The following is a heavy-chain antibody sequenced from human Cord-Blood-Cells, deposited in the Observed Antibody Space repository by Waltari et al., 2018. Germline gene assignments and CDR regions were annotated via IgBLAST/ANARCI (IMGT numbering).Heavy chain of an antibody. CDR3: ARHFRGYSGYDDPFDI. CDR1: GYTFPSYD. Sequence: QVQLVQSGAEVKKPGSSVKVSCKASGYTFPSYDIKRVRQATGQGLEWMVWMNPNSGNTGYAQKFQGRVTMTRNTSISTAYMELSSLRSEDTAVYYCARHFRGYSGYDDPFDIWGQGTMVTVSS. D-gene: IGHD5-12*01. CDR2: MNPNSGNT. V-gene: IGHV1-8*01. J-gene: IGHJ3*02.